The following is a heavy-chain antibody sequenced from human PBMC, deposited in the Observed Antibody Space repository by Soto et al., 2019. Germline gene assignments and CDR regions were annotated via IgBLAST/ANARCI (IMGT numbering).Heavy chain of an antibody. CDR2: INHSGST. D-gene: IGHD2-2*01. V-gene: IGHV4-34*01. J-gene: IGHJ5*02. CDR3: ARGVDVVVPAANNWFDP. CDR1: VGSISSYY. Sequence: SETLSLTCTVSVGSISSYYWSWIRQPPGKGLEWIGEINHSGSTNYNPSLKSRVTISVDTSKTQFSLKLSSVTAADTAVYYCARGVDVVVPAANNWFDPWGQGTLVTVSS.